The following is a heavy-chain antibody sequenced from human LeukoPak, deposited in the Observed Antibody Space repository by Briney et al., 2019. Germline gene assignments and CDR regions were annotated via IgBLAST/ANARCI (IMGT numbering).Heavy chain of an antibody. V-gene: IGHV5-51*01. D-gene: IGHD3-3*01. CDR3: ARLTSGSGYYYHNNWFDP. Sequence: GESLKISCKGSGYSFTSYWIGWVRQMPGKGLEWMGIIYPGDSDTRYSPSFQGQVTISADKSISTAYLQWGSLKASDTAMYYCARLTSGSGYYYHNNWFDPWGQGTLVTVSS. J-gene: IGHJ5*02. CDR1: GYSFTSYW. CDR2: IYPGDSDT.